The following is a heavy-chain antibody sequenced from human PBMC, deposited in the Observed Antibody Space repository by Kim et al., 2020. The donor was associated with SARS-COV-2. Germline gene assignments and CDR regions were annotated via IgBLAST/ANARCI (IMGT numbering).Heavy chain of an antibody. CDR1: GFTFSSYA. V-gene: IGHV3-30*04. CDR3: ARGGIAAAGSRRWRAEYFQH. D-gene: IGHD6-13*01. Sequence: GSLRLSCAASGFTFSSYAMHWVRQAPGKGLEWVAVISYDGSNKYYADSVKGRFTISRDNSKNTLYLQMNSLRAEDTAVYYCARGGIAAAGSRRWRAEYFQHWGQGTLVTVSS. J-gene: IGHJ1*01. CDR2: ISYDGSNK.